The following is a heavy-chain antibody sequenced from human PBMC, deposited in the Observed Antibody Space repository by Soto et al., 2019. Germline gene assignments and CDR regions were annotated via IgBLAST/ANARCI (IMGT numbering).Heavy chain of an antibody. CDR3: AKDPAQLVRLYYYYYGMDV. CDR2: IDASGAST. D-gene: IGHD6-13*01. Sequence: GGSLRLSXAASGYTFSDYYMSWIRQAPGKGLEWVSSIDASGASTYYADSVKGRLTISRDNSKNTLYLQMNSLRAEDTAVYYCAKDPAQLVRLYYYYYGMDVWGQGTTVTVSS. CDR1: GYTFSDYY. V-gene: IGHV3-23*01. J-gene: IGHJ6*02.